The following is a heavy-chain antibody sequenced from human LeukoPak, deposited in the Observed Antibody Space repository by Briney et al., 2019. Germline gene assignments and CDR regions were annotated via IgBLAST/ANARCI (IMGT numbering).Heavy chain of an antibody. CDR3: ARAAYCSSTSCYYSHDSYFDY. CDR2: IYYSGSI. D-gene: IGHD2-2*01. J-gene: IGHJ4*02. V-gene: IGHV4-31*03. CDR1: GGSISSGGYY. Sequence: SETLSLTCTVSGGSISSGGYYWSWIRQHPGKGLEWIGYIYYSGSIYYNPSLKSRVTMSVDTSKNQFSLKLGSVTAADTAVYYCARAAYCSSTSCYYSHDSYFDYWGQGTPVTVSS.